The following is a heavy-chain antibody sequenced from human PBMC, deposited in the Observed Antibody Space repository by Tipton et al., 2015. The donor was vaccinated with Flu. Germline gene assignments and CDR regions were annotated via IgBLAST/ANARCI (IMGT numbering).Heavy chain of an antibody. CDR3: VRAGRGGAVRRFGFSAFDI. CDR2: ASYDGNYE. CDR1: GFTFSNFA. J-gene: IGHJ3*02. V-gene: IGHV3-30*03. Sequence: SLRLSCAVSGFTFSNFAMHWVRQAPGKGLEWVAVASYDGNYENQAGSVRGRFTISRDNSKNTLFLEMNSLRPEDTAVYYCVRAGRGGAVRRFGFSAFDIWGQGTVVSVSS. D-gene: IGHD3-3*01.